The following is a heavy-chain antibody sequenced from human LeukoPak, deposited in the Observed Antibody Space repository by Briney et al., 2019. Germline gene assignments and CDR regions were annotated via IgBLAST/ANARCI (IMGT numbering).Heavy chain of an antibody. V-gene: IGHV3-48*03. CDR3: TRDLEYFDY. Sequence: PGGSLRLSCAASGFTFSSYEMNWVRQAPGKGLEWVSYISSSGSTIYYADSVKGRFTISRDNAKNSLYLQMNSLRAEDTAVYYCTRDLEYFDYWGQGTLVTVSS. J-gene: IGHJ4*02. CDR1: GFTFSSYE. CDR2: ISSSGSTI.